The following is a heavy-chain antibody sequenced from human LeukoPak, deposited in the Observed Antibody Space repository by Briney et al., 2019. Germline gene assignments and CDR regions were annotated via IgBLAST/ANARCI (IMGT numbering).Heavy chain of an antibody. CDR1: GFTFSSYA. V-gene: IGHV3-23*01. Sequence: PGGSLRLSCAASGFTFSSYAMTWVRQAPGKGLEWVSGISGSGSNTYYADSAMGRFTISRDNSKNTLYLQMNSLRAEDTAVYYCAKDVLSGTYYYFDQWGQGTLVTVSS. J-gene: IGHJ4*02. CDR3: AKDVLSGTYYYFDQ. D-gene: IGHD1-26*01. CDR2: ISGSGSNT.